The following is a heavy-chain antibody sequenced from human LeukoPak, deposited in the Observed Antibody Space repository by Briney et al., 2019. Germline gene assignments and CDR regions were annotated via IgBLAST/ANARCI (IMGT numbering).Heavy chain of an antibody. V-gene: IGHV4-31*03. D-gene: IGHD3-22*01. CDR3: ARDANYYDSSGYYFGLDY. J-gene: IGHJ4*02. CDR2: IYYSGST. CDR1: GGSISSGGYY. Sequence: SETLSLTCTVSGGSISSGGYYWSWIRQHPGKGLEWIGYIYYSGSTYYNPSLKSRVTISVDTSKNQFSLKLSSVTAADTAVYYCARDANYYDSSGYYFGLDYWGQGTLVTVSS.